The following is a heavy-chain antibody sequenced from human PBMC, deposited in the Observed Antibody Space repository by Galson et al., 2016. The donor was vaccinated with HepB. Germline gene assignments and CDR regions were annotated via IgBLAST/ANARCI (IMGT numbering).Heavy chain of an antibody. Sequence: SLRLSCAASGLSFSSYGMHWVRQAPGKGLEWVAVMSYDGSNKYYADSVKGRFTISRDNSKNTLYLQMNSLRAEDTAVYYCAKDRLSAAVLGGFYYYYGMDVWGQGTTVTVSS. D-gene: IGHD6-25*01. J-gene: IGHJ6*02. CDR3: AKDRLSAAVLGGFYYYYGMDV. CDR2: MSYDGSNK. V-gene: IGHV3-30*18. CDR1: GLSFSSYG.